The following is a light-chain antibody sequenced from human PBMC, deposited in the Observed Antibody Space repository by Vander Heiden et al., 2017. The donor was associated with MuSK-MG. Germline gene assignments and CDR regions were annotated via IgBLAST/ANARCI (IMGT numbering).Light chain of an antibody. CDR1: QSVSSSY. V-gene: IGKV3-20*01. J-gene: IGKJ2*01. CDR2: GAS. CDR3: QQYGSSPQT. Sequence: EIVLPQSPGTLSLSPGERATLSCRASQSVSSSYLAWYQQKPGQAPRLLIYGASSRATGIPDRFSGSGSGTDFTLTISRLEPEDIAVYYCQQYGSSPQTFGQGTKLETK.